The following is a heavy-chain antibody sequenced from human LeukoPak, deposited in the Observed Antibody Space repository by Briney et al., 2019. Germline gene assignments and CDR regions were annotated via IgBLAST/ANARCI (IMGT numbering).Heavy chain of an antibody. Sequence: GGSLRLSCAASGFTFDDYAMHWVRQAPGKGLEWVSGISWNSGSIGYADSVKGRFTISRDNAKNSLYLQMNSLRAEGTALYYCAKDISYYGSGSDYWGQGTLVTVSS. V-gene: IGHV3-9*01. D-gene: IGHD3-10*01. CDR2: ISWNSGSI. CDR3: AKDISYYGSGSDY. CDR1: GFTFDDYA. J-gene: IGHJ4*02.